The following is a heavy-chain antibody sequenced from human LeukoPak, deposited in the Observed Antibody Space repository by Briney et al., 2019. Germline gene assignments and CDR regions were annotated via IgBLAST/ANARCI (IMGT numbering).Heavy chain of an antibody. CDR1: GGSFSGYY. CDR3: AREKMATTPRAFDI. V-gene: IGHV4-34*01. J-gene: IGHJ3*02. D-gene: IGHD5-24*01. Sequence: KPSETLSLTCAVYGGSFSGYYWSWIRQPPGKGLEWIGETNHSGSTNYNPSLKSRVPISVDTSKNQFTLKLSSVTAADTAVYYCAREKMATTPRAFDIWGQGTMVTVSS. CDR2: TNHSGST.